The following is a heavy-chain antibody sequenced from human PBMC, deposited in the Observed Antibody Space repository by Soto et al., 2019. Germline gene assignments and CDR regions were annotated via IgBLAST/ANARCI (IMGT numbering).Heavy chain of an antibody. CDR3: ATPNHGSENFQPAALDL. CDR2: ISFDASKE. CDR1: GFTFTNYA. V-gene: IGHV3-30*04. J-gene: IGHJ4*03. Sequence: GGSLRLSCTVSGFTFTNYAFHWVRQAPGKGLEWVAIISFDASKEYYADAVKDRFTISRDNSKNTLYLQMSSLTVEDTAVYYWATPNHGSENFQPAALDLWGQGTLVTVSS. D-gene: IGHD2-2*01.